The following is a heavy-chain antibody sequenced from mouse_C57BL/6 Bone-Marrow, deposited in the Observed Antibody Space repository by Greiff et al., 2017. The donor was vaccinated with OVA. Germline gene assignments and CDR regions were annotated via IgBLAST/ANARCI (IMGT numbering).Heavy chain of an antibody. J-gene: IGHJ1*03. CDR3: TTSYGSSFYWYFDV. V-gene: IGHV1-15*01. CDR1: GYTFTDYE. D-gene: IGHD1-1*01. Sequence: QVQLQQSGAELVGPGASVTLSCKASGYTFTDYEMHWVKQTPVHGLEWIGAIDPETGGTAYNQKFKGKAILTADKSSSTAYMELRSLTSEDSALYYCTTSYGSSFYWYFDVWGTGTTVTVSS. CDR2: IDPETGGT.